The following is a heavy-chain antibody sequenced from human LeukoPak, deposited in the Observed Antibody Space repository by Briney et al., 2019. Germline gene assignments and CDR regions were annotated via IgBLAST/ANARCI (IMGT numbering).Heavy chain of an antibody. D-gene: IGHD4-17*01. Sequence: SETLSLTCVVSGGSIRTSSYYWAWIRQPPGKGLEWIVSMYYSGSIYYNPSLKSRVTISVDTSKNQFSLKLSSVTAADTAVYYCARADDTVTTYWAFDIWGQGTMVTVSS. V-gene: IGHV4-39*07. J-gene: IGHJ3*02. CDR2: MYYSGSI. CDR3: ARADDTVTTYWAFDI. CDR1: GGSIRTSSYY.